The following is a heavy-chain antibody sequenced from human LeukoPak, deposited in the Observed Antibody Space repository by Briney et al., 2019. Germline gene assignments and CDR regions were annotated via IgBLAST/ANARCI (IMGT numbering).Heavy chain of an antibody. V-gene: IGHV4-59*08. Sequence: SETLSLTCTVSGASISRYYWSWIRQPPGKGLEWIGYFHHSGNTNYNPSLSSRVTMSVDTSKNQFSLKLNSVTAADTAIYYCARRAAALDHWGQGTLVTVSS. J-gene: IGHJ4*02. D-gene: IGHD6-13*01. CDR2: FHHSGNT. CDR3: ARRAAALDH. CDR1: GASISRYY.